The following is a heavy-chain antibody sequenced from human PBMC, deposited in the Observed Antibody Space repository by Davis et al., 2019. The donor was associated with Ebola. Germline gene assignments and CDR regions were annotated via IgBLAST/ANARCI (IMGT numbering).Heavy chain of an antibody. CDR3: ARNHILTGYYGFDY. CDR1: GFSFSSGSYY. CDR2: IYYTGST. Sequence: GSLRLSCAVSGFSFSSGSYYWSWIRQPPGKGREWIGYIYYTGSTNYNPSPKSRVTISVDTSKNQFSLKLSSVTAADTAVYYCARNHILTGYYGFDYWGQGTLVTVSS. V-gene: IGHV4-61*01. J-gene: IGHJ4*02. D-gene: IGHD3-9*01.